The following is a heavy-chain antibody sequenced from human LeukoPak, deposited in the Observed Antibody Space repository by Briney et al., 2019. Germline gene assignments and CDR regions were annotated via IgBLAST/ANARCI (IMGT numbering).Heavy chain of an antibody. V-gene: IGHV3-66*02. D-gene: IGHD3-16*01. CDR3: ARDRLGTYYWFDP. CDR1: GFTVSSNY. J-gene: IGHJ5*02. CDR2: IYSGGST. Sequence: GGSLRLSCAASGFTVSSNYMSWVRQAPGEGLEWVSVIYSGGSTYYADSVKGRFTISRDNSKNTLYLQMNSLRAEDTAVYYCARDRLGTYYWFDPWGQGTLVTVSS.